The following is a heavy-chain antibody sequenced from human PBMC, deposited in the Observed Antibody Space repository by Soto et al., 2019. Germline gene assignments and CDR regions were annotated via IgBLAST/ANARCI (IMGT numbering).Heavy chain of an antibody. Sequence: EGSLRLSCAASRFIFNNYAMTWVRQAPGKGLEWVSTVTASGGGTFYANSVKGRFTISRDNSRNTLHLQMSSLRVEDTALYYCAKALVPALTAKFGYWGQGTLVTVSS. D-gene: IGHD5-18*01. CDR3: AKALVPALTAKFGY. CDR1: RFIFNNYA. J-gene: IGHJ4*02. V-gene: IGHV3-23*01. CDR2: VTASGGGT.